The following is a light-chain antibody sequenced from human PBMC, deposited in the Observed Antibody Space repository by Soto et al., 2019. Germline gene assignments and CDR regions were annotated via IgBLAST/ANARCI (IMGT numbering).Light chain of an antibody. CDR3: ASYSAGDTLYV. CDR2: EVS. Sequence: QSALTQPASVSGSPGQSITISCTGTSSDVGGYNYVSWYQQHPGKAPKLMIYEVSNRPSGVSSRFSGSKSGNTASLSISGLQAEDEGDYYCASYSAGDTLYVFGSGTKLTVL. J-gene: IGLJ1*01. CDR1: SSDVGGYNY. V-gene: IGLV2-14*01.